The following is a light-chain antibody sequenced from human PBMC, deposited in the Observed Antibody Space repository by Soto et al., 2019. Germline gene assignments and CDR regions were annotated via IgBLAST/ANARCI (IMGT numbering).Light chain of an antibody. J-gene: IGLJ2*01. CDR2: EVN. CDR1: SSDIASYKF. Sequence: QSALTQPASVSGSPGQSITISCTGTSSDIASYKFVSWFQHHPGKAPKLLIYEVNNRPSGISNRFSGSKSGSTASLTISGLQPEDEATYFCSSATNTDTLVVFGGGTKVTVL. CDR3: SSATNTDTLVV. V-gene: IGLV2-14*01.